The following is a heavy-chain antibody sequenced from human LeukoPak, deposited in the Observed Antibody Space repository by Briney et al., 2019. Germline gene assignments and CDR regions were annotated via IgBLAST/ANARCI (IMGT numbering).Heavy chain of an antibody. Sequence: GASVKVSCKPSGGTFSSYVIAWVRQAPGQGLEWMGGILPISDDTTYAQKFQGRVRFTTDGSTSTVYMDLTGLTSEDTAVYYCARAAEGSSTYYFDYWGQGTLVTVSS. CDR2: ILPISDDT. V-gene: IGHV1-69*05. D-gene: IGHD6-6*01. CDR1: GGTFSSYV. J-gene: IGHJ4*02. CDR3: ARAAEGSSTYYFDY.